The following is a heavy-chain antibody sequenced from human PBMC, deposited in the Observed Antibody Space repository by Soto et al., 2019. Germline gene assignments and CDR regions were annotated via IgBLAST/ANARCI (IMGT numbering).Heavy chain of an antibody. D-gene: IGHD6-19*01. CDR1: GYTFTSYG. V-gene: IGHV1-18*01. J-gene: IGHJ5*02. CDR3: ARVFEQWLVRFDP. CDR2: ISAYNGNT. Sequence: ASVNVSCKAAGYTFTSYGISWVRQAPGQGLEWMGWISAYNGNTNYAQKLQGRVTMTTDTSTSTAYMELRSLRSDDTAVYYCARVFEQWLVRFDPWGQGTLVTVSS.